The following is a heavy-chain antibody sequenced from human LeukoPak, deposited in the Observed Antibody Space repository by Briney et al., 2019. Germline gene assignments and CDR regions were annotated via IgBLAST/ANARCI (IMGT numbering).Heavy chain of an antibody. Sequence: PSETLSLTCTVSGGSISSSSYYWGWIRQPPGKGLEWIGSIYYSGSTYYNPSLKSRVTISVDTSKNQFSLKLSPVTAADTAVYYCAIGGHDYGDLSLGYWGQGTLVTVS. CDR2: IYYSGST. V-gene: IGHV4-39*01. CDR1: GGSISSSSYY. CDR3: AIGGHDYGDLSLGY. D-gene: IGHD4-17*01. J-gene: IGHJ4*02.